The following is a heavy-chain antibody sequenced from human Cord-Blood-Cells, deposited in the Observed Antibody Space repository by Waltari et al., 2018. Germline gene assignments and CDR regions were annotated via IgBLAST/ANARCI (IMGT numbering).Heavy chain of an antibody. D-gene: IGHD6-19*01. CDR3: AKDVSGLDY. J-gene: IGHJ4*02. V-gene: IGHV3-23*01. Sequence: CWGRQAPGKGLEWVSAISGSGGSTYYADSGKGRFTISRDNSKNTLYLQMNSLRAEDTAVYYCAKDVSGLDYWGQGTLVTVSS. CDR2: ISGSGGST.